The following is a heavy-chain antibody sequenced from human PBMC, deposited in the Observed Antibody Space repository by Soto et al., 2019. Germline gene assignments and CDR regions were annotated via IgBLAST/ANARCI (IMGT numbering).Heavy chain of an antibody. D-gene: IGHD3-16*02. Sequence: NPSETLSLTCTVSGGSISSYYWSWIRQPPGKGLEWIGYIYYSGSTNYNPSLKSRVTISVDTSKNQFSLKLSSVTAADTAVYYCARDLEVRVWGSYRRYGMDVWGQGTTVTVSS. CDR3: ARDLEVRVWGSYRRYGMDV. CDR2: IYYSGST. V-gene: IGHV4-59*01. CDR1: GGSISSYY. J-gene: IGHJ6*02.